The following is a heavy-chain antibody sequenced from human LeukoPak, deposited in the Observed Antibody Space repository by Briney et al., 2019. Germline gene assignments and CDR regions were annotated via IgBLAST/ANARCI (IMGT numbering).Heavy chain of an antibody. CDR3: ARDQGSLTSSWYTGY. CDR2: INPYSGDT. Sequence: ASVKVSCKASGYTFTGYHIHWVRQAPGQGLEWMGRINPYSGDTNFAQKFQGRVTMTRDTSITTAYMDLSSLTPDDTAVHFCARDQGSLTSSWYTGYWGQGTQVTVSS. D-gene: IGHD6-19*01. J-gene: IGHJ4*02. CDR1: GYTFTGYH. V-gene: IGHV1-2*06.